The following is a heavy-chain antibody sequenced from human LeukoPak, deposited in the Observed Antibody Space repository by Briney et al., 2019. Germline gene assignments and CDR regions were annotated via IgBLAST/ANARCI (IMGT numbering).Heavy chain of an antibody. CDR2: IGTAGDP. Sequence: SGGSPRLSCAASGFTFSSYDMHWVRQATGKGLEWVSAIGTAGDPYYPGSVKGRFTISRENAKNSLYLQMNSLGAGDTAVYYCARGGGTVPRYWYFDLWGRGTLVTVSS. CDR3: ARGGGTVPRYWYFDL. CDR1: GFTFSSYD. D-gene: IGHD4-17*01. J-gene: IGHJ2*01. V-gene: IGHV3-13*05.